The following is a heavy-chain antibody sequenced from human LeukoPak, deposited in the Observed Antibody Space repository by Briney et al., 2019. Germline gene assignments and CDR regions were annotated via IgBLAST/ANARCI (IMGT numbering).Heavy chain of an antibody. CDR3: ARDYGDNVFDY. Sequence: PSETLSLTCTVSGGSVSSGSYYWSWIRQPPGKGLEWIGYIYYSGSTNYNPSLKSRVTISVDTSKNQFSLKLSSVTAADTAVYCCARDYGDNVFDYWGQGTLVTVSS. CDR2: IYYSGST. J-gene: IGHJ4*02. CDR1: GGSVSSGSYY. D-gene: IGHD4-17*01. V-gene: IGHV4-61*01.